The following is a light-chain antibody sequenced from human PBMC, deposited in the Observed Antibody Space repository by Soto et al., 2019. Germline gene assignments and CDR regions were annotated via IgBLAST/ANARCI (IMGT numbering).Light chain of an antibody. CDR1: QGISNY. CDR2: EAS. Sequence: DIQMTQSPSSLSASVGDRVTITCRASQGISNYLAWYQQKPGKLPKLLIYEASTLQSGVPSRFSGSGFGTDFTLTISSLQPEDVAAYYCQQYGSSRGTFGQGTKVAIK. V-gene: IGKV1-27*01. CDR3: QQYGSSRGT. J-gene: IGKJ1*01.